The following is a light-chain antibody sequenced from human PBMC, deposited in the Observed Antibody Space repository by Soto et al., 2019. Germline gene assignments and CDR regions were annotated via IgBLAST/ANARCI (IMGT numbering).Light chain of an antibody. V-gene: IGKV3-20*01. CDR2: AVS. J-gene: IGKJ1*01. CDR1: QSLNSTY. CDR3: LHHGSSLWT. Sequence: EIVLTQSPGTLSLSPGQRATLSCRASQSLNSTYLAWHQQKPGQAPRVVIYAVSDRATGIPDRFSGSGSGTDFTLTISRLEPEDFAVYYCLHHGSSLWTFGQGTKVDIK.